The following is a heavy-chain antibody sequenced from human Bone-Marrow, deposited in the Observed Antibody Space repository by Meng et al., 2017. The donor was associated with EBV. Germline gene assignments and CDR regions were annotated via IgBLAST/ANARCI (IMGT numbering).Heavy chain of an antibody. CDR3: AREAYYDVLTGYNHWYFDL. V-gene: IGHV3-13*01. CDR2: IGTAGDT. CDR1: GFIFSSYD. J-gene: IGHJ2*01. D-gene: IGHD3-9*01. Sequence: EVHLGDSGGGLVQPGGSLRLFCVASGFIFSSYDMHWVRQARGKGLEWVSRIGTAGDTYYPGSVKGRFTISRENAKNSLYLQINSLRAGDTAVYYCAREAYYDVLTGYNHWYFDLWDRGTLVTVSS.